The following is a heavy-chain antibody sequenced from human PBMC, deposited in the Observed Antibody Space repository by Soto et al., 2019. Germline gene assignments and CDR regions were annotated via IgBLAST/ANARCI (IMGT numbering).Heavy chain of an antibody. CDR3: ANHVGFDF. D-gene: IGHD1-26*01. CDR2: ISIRGDYR. J-gene: IGHJ3*01. V-gene: IGHV3-23*01. Sequence: EGQLLQSGGGLVQPGESLRLSCAASGFTFSSSGMSWVRQAPGKGLEWVSSISIRGDYRYYADSVKGRFTVSRDNSKTTLYLQMSSLAAEDMALYYCANHVGFDFWGQGTMGAVSS. CDR1: GFTFSSSG.